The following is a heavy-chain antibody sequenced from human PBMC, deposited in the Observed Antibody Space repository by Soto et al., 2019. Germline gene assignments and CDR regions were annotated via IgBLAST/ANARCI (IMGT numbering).Heavy chain of an antibody. V-gene: IGHV4-61*01. CDR3: ARATYYYYGMDV. CDR2: IYYSGST. J-gene: IGHJ6*02. Sequence: SETLSLTCTVSGGSVSSGSYYWSWVRQPPGKGLEWIAYIYYSGSTNYNPSLKSRVTISVDRSKNQFSLKPNSVTAADTAVYYCARATYYYYGMDVWGQGTTVTVSS. D-gene: IGHD1-26*01. CDR1: GGSVSSGSYY.